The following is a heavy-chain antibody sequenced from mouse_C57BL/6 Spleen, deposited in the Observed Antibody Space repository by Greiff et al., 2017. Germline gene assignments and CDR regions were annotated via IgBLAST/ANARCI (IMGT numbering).Heavy chain of an antibody. CDR1: GITFSDAW. Sequence: EVKLQQSGGGLVQPGGSMKHSYAAPGITFSDAWMDWVRQSPEKGLEWVAEIRNKANNHATYYAESVKGRFTISRDDSKSSVYLQMNSLRAEDTVIYYCTTAYGYVYYWSIRVCAAVTPSFVSS. CDR3: TTAYGYVYYWSIRV. J-gene: IGHJ1*01. CDR2: IRNKANNHAT. V-gene: IGHV6-6*01. D-gene: IGHD2-2*01.